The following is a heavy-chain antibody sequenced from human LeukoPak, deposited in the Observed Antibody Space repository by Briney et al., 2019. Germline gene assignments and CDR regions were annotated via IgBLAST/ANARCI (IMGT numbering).Heavy chain of an antibody. J-gene: IGHJ4*02. CDR3: ARDGAYSSSWSYFDY. CDR1: GFTFSNYA. V-gene: IGHV3-30-3*01. CDR2: TSYDEGNK. Sequence: PGGSLRLSCAASGFTFSNYAMHWVRQAPGKGLEWVAVTSYDEGNKYYADSVKGRFTISRDNPKNTLYLRMNSLRAEDTALYYCARDGAYSSSWSYFDYWGQGTLVTVSS. D-gene: IGHD6-13*01.